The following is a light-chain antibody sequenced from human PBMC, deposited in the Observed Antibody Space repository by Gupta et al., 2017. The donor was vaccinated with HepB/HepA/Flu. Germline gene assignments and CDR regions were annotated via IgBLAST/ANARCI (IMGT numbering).Light chain of an antibody. V-gene: IGKV1D-12*01. CDR2: ATS. CDR1: QHIGKW. Sequence: EIQMTQSPSFVSASVGDRVTITCRASQHIGKWLAWYQQKPGKAPKLLMFATSNLQSGVPSRFSGSGSGTDFTLTISSLQPEDFATYYCQQAGDFPLTFGGGTKVAIK. J-gene: IGKJ4*01. CDR3: QQAGDFPLT.